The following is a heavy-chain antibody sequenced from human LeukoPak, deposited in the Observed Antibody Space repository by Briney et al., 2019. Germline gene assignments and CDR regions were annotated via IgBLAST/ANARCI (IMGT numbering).Heavy chain of an antibody. CDR1: VGYISSTLHY. CDR3: ASHLGRDIFDY. D-gene: IGHD3-9*01. J-gene: IGHJ4*02. Sequence: SETLSLTCTVSVGYISSTLHYWGWLRQPPGKELEWIGTTYFNGNTYYNPSLQSRVNISIDASRNQFYLSLGSVTATDTAFYYCASHLGRDIFDYWGQGMLVAVSS. CDR2: TYFNGNT. V-gene: IGHV4-39*01.